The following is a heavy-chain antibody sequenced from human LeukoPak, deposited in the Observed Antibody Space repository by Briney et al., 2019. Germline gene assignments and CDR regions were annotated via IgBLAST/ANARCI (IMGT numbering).Heavy chain of an antibody. CDR1: GFTFSSYA. J-gene: IGHJ4*02. V-gene: IGHV3-23*01. Sequence: PGGSLRLSCAASGFTFSSYAMNWVRQAPGKGLEWVSVISSSGGTTYYSDSVKGRFIISRDNSKNTLYLQMNSLRAEDTAVYYCAKVGASSWYRIDYWGQGTLVTVPS. D-gene: IGHD6-13*01. CDR2: ISSSGGTT. CDR3: AKVGASSWYRIDY.